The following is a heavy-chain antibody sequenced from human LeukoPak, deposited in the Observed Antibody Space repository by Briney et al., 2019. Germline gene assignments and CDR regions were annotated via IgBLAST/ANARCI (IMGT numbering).Heavy chain of an antibody. CDR2: LTWGGSPT. CDR3: ARDASPGYYDL. J-gene: IGHJ2*01. V-gene: IGHV3-74*01. Sequence: PGGSLRLSCAVSGFTLSSYWMHCARQRTGKGRAWVSRLTWGGSPTDSADSLNRRFTVSRHNANNTLFLHMDSLRVQDTAVYYCARDASPGYYDLWGRGTLLTVSS. CDR1: GFTLSSYW.